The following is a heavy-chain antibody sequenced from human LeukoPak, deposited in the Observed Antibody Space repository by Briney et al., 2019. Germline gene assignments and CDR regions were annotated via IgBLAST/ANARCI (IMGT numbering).Heavy chain of an antibody. D-gene: IGHD2-8*02. CDR2: ISAYNGNT. J-gene: IGHJ4*02. Sequence: ASVKVSCKASGYTFTSYGISWVRQAPGQGLEWMGWISAYNGNTNYAQKLQGSVTMTTATSTSTAYLQLRSLRSADTAVYYCARVDTTGGWFGPPHSDYWGQGTLVTVSS. CDR3: ARVDTTGGWFGPPHSDY. CDR1: GYTFTSYG. V-gene: IGHV1-18*01.